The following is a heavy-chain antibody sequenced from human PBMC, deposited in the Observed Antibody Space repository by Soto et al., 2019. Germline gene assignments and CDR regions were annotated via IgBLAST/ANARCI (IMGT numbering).Heavy chain of an antibody. V-gene: IGHV4-31*01. Sequence: QVQLQESGPGLVQPSQTLSLPCTVSGGSISSGGYYWSWIRQHPGTGLEWIGHISYRGRTHYKTPLNRLVTIPVETSMNQFALIVNSVTDADTAVYIFVGGVLHWGQGTLVTVS. CDR3: VGGVLH. CDR1: GGSISSGGYY. CDR2: ISYRGRT. J-gene: IGHJ4*01.